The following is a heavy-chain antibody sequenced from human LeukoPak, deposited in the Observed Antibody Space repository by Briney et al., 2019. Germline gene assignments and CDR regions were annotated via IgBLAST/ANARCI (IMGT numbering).Heavy chain of an antibody. CDR3: TRPCAGDCTDNY. CDR2: IRSKTNNYAT. D-gene: IGHD2-21*02. CDR1: GFIFSDSA. Sequence: GGSLRLSCAASGFIFSDSAMHWVRQASGKGLEWVGRIRSKTNNYATTYAASVKGRFTISRDDSKNTAYLQMNSLKIEDTAVYYCTRPCAGDCTDNYWGQGTLVIVSS. V-gene: IGHV3-73*01. J-gene: IGHJ4*02.